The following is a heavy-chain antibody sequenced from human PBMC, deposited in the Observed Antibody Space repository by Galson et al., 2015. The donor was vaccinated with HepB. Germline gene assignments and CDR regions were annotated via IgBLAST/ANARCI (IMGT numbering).Heavy chain of an antibody. V-gene: IGHV3-21*01. J-gene: IGHJ6*03. CDR3: ARDRGCRIFGVIICPMDV. CDR2: ISSSSSSI. Sequence: SLRLSCAASGFTFSSYRNNWVRQAPGKGLEWVSSISSSSSSIYYADSVRGRFTISRDNAKNSLYLQMNSLRAEDTAVYYCARDRGCRIFGVIICPMDVWGKGTTVTVSS. D-gene: IGHD3-3*02. CDR1: GFTFSSYR.